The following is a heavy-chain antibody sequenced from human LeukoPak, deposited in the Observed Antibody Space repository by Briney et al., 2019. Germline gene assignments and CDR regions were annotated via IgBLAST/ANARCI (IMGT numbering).Heavy chain of an antibody. CDR3: ARDLAGFG. V-gene: IGHV3-21*01. CDR2: ISSSSSYI. CDR1: GLTFSSYS. J-gene: IGHJ4*02. Sequence: GGSLRLSCAASGLTFSSYSMTWFRKAPGKGLEWVSSISSSSSYIYYADSVKGRFTISRDNAKNSLYLQMNSLRAEDTAVYYCARDLAGFGWGQGTLVTVSS. D-gene: IGHD6-19*01.